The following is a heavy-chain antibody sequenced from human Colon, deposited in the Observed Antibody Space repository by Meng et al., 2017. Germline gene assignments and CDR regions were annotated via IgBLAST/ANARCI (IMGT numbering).Heavy chain of an antibody. CDR2: IYYSGST. CDR1: GGSISSSSYY. Sequence: SETLSLTCTVSGGSISSSSYYWGWIRQPPGKGLEWIGSIYYSGSTYYNPSLKSRVTISVDTSKNQFSLKLSSVTAADTAVYYCSRLYITYGEIDYWGQGTLVTFAS. J-gene: IGHJ4*01. CDR3: SRLYITYGEIDY. V-gene: IGHV4-39*07. D-gene: IGHD3-16*01.